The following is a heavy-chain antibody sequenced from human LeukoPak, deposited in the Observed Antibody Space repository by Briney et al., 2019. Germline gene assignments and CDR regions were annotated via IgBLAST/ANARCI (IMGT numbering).Heavy chain of an antibody. Sequence: GGSLRLSCAASGFTFSSYAMHWVRQAPGKGLEWVAVISYDGSNKYYADSVKGRFTISRDNSKNTLYLQMNSLRAEDTAVYYRARDTAAAFDYWGQGTLVTVSS. J-gene: IGHJ4*02. CDR3: ARDTAAAFDY. V-gene: IGHV3-30-3*01. CDR1: GFTFSSYA. CDR2: ISYDGSNK. D-gene: IGHD6-13*01.